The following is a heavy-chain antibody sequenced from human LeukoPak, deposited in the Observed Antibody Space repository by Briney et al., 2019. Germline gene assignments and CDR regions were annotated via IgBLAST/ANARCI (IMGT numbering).Heavy chain of an antibody. CDR3: ARRSSGWYTVGY. J-gene: IGHJ4*02. CDR2: IYYSGST. D-gene: IGHD6-19*01. V-gene: IGHV4-39*01. Sequence: PSETLSLTCTVSGGSISSSSYYWGWIRQPPGKGLEWIGSIYYSGSTYYNPSLKSRVTISVDTSKNQFSLKLSSVTAADTAVYYCARRSSGWYTVGYWGQGTLVTVSS. CDR1: GGSISSSSYY.